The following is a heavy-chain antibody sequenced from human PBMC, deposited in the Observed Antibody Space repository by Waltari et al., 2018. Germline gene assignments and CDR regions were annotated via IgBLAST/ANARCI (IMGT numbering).Heavy chain of an antibody. CDR1: GGTFSSYA. V-gene: IGHV1-69*12. CDR3: ARSFGSGYLRGWFDP. CDR2: VIPIFGTA. Sequence: QVQLVQSGAEVKKPGSSVKVSCKASGGTFSSYAISWVRQAPGQGLEWVGGVIPIFGTANYAQKFQGRVTMTADESTSTAYMELSSLRSEDTAVYYCARSFGSGYLRGWFDPWGQGTLVTVSS. D-gene: IGHD3-10*01. J-gene: IGHJ5*02.